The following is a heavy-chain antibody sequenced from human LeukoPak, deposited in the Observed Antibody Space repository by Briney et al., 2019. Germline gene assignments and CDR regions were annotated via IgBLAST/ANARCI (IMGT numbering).Heavy chain of an antibody. D-gene: IGHD1-26*01. CDR1: GFTFSSYG. J-gene: IGHJ4*02. V-gene: IGHV3-30*18. CDR2: ISYDGSNK. CDR3: AKDGGWGVGATGNFDY. Sequence: PGGSLRLSCAASGFTFSSYGMHWVRQAPGKGLEWVAVISYDGSNKYYADSVKGRFTISRDNSKNTLYLQMNSLRAEDTAVYYCAKDGGWGVGATGNFDYWGQGTLVTVSS.